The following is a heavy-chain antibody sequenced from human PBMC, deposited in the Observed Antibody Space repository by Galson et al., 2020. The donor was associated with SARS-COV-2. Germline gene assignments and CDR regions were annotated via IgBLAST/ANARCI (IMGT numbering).Heavy chain of an antibody. J-gene: IGHJ3*02. CDR3: ARESYYYDSSGSDAVDI. Sequence: SETLSLTCTVSGGSISSYYWSWIRQPAGKGLEWIGRIYTSGSTNYNPSLKSRVTMSVDTSKNQFSLKLSSVTAADTAVYYCARESYYYDSSGSDAVDIWGQGTMVTVSS. CDR2: IYTSGST. D-gene: IGHD3-22*01. V-gene: IGHV4-4*07. CDR1: GGSISSYY.